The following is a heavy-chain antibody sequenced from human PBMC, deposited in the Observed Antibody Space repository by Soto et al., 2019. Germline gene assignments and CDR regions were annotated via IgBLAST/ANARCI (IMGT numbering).Heavy chain of an antibody. D-gene: IGHD3-22*01. CDR1: GFSFRDYY. V-gene: IGHV3-11*01. J-gene: IGHJ5*02. CDR3: ARDRLPMVVVVMGWFDP. Sequence: QVQLLESGGALVQPGGSLRLSCAASGFSFRDYYMSWIRQAPGKGLEWISYISGSGNTIYYADSVKGRFIISRDNAKNSLFLQMNSLRADDTAVYYCARDRLPMVVVVMGWFDPWGQGTLVTVSS. CDR2: ISGSGNTI.